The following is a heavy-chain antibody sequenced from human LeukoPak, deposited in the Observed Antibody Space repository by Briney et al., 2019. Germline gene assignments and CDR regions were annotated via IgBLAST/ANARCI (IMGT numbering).Heavy chain of an antibody. Sequence: SETLSLTCAVYGGSFSGYYWSWIRQPPGKGLEWIGEINHSGSTNYNPSLKSRVTISVDTSKNQFSLKLSSVTAADTAVYYCARRNEYLYGGNAVVHWFDPWGQGTLVTVSS. J-gene: IGHJ5*02. CDR2: INHSGST. D-gene: IGHD4-17*01. CDR3: ARRNEYLYGGNAVVHWFDP. V-gene: IGHV4-34*01. CDR1: GGSFSGYY.